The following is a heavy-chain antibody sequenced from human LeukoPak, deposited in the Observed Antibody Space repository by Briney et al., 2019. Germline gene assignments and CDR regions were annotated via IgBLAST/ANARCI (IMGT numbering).Heavy chain of an antibody. CDR1: GFTFSSYN. V-gene: IGHV3-21*01. J-gene: IGHJ4*02. CDR3: ARVLETDCRGGSCYSGLDY. CDR2: ISRTGSYI. Sequence: GGSLRLSCAASGFTFSSYNMNWVRQAPGRGLEWVSSISRTGSYIYYADLVKGRFTISRDNAQNSLYLQMNSLRVEDTAVYYCARVLETDCRGGSCYSGLDYWGQGTLVTVSS. D-gene: IGHD2-15*01.